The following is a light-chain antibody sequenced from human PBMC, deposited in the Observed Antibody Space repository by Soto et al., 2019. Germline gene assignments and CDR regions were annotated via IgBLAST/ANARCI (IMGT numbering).Light chain of an antibody. V-gene: IGKV3-15*01. CDR1: QSIRSD. Sequence: EIVMTQSPASLSVSPGERVTLSCRASQSIRSDLAWYQHKPGQAPRLLMYGASTRATGTPARFSGSGSGTEFTLTISSLQSEDFSVYFCHQYNNWPPITFGHGTRLEIK. CDR2: GAS. J-gene: IGKJ5*01. CDR3: HQYNNWPPIT.